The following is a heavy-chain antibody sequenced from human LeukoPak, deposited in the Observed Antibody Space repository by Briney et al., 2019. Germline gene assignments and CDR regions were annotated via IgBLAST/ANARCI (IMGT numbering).Heavy chain of an antibody. Sequence: PSETLSLTCTVSGGSISSGGYYWSWLRQPPGKGLEWIGEINHSGSTNYNPSLKSRVTISVDTSKNQFSLKLSSVTAADTAVYYCARHSVRNKGGLMVYATPNNWFDPWGQGTLVTVSS. CDR2: INHSGST. J-gene: IGHJ5*02. D-gene: IGHD2-8*01. V-gene: IGHV4-39*01. CDR1: GGSISSGGYY. CDR3: ARHSVRNKGGLMVYATPNNWFDP.